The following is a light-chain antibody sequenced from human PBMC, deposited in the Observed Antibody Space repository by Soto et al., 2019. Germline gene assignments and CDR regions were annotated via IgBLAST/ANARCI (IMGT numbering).Light chain of an antibody. Sequence: QSVLTQPPSASGTPGQRVTISCSGSSSNIGSNYVYWYQQLPGTAPKLLIYRNNQRPSGVPDRFSGSKSGTSASLAISGLRSEDEADYYCAAWDDSLSGTGVFGNGTKVTV. V-gene: IGLV1-47*01. CDR1: SSNIGSNY. J-gene: IGLJ1*01. CDR3: AAWDDSLSGTGV. CDR2: RNN.